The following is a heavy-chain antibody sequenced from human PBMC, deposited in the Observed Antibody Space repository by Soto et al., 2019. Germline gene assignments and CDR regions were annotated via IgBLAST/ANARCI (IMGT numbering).Heavy chain of an antibody. Sequence: QVQLVQSGAEVKKPGASVKVSCKTSGYSFNTYPMHWVRQSPGQRLEWMGWINTGNGNTRYSQKFQDRLTFIADTSASTAYMELSSLRSDDTAVYYCARDGRFGEPLEYWGLGTLVIVSS. J-gene: IGHJ4*02. V-gene: IGHV1-3*04. CDR2: INTGNGNT. CDR3: ARDGRFGEPLEY. CDR1: GYSFNTYP. D-gene: IGHD3-10*01.